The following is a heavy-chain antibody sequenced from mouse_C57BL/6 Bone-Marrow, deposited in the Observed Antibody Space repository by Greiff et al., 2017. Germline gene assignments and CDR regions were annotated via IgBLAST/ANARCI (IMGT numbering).Heavy chain of an antibody. CDR3: AEWGEGPPGAD. V-gene: IGHV1-64*01. CDR2: IHPNSGST. Sequence: QVQLQQPGAELVKPGASVKLSCKASGYTFTSYWMPWVKQRPGQGLEWIGMIHPNSGSTNYNEKFKSKATLTVDKSSSTAYMQLSSLTSEDSAVYYGAEWGEGPPGADWGKGTLVTVSA. J-gene: IGHJ3*01. D-gene: IGHD1-3*01. CDR1: GYTFTSYW.